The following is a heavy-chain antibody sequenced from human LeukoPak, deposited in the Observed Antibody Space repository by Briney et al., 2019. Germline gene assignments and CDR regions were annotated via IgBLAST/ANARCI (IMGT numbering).Heavy chain of an antibody. CDR1: GGSISSYY. Sequence: SETLSLTCTVSGGSISSYYWIWIRQPPGKGREWIGYIYYSGSTNYNPSLKSRVTISVDTSKNQFSLKLNSGTAADTAVYYCARGGGVRFGSGWRPGAWFDPWGQGTLVIVSS. CDR2: IYYSGST. CDR3: ARGGGVRFGSGWRPGAWFDP. V-gene: IGHV4-59*08. D-gene: IGHD6-19*01. J-gene: IGHJ5*02.